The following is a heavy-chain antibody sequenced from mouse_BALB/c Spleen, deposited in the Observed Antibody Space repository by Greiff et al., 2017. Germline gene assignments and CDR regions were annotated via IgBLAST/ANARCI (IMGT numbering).Heavy chain of an antibody. D-gene: IGHD3-1*01. CDR2: ISSGSSTI. Sequence: DVKLVESGGGLVQPGGSRKLSCAASGFTFSSFGMHWVRQAPEKGLEWVAYISSGSSTIYYADTVKGRFTISRDNPKNTLFLQMTSLRSEDTAMYYCARRARKDAMDYWGQGTSVTVSS. J-gene: IGHJ4*01. CDR3: ARRARKDAMDY. CDR1: GFTFSSFG. V-gene: IGHV5-17*02.